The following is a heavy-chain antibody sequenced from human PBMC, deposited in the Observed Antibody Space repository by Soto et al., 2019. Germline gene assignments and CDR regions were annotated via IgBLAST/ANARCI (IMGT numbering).Heavy chain of an antibody. D-gene: IGHD5-18*01. CDR2: VSYDGTYK. V-gene: IGHV3-30-3*01. Sequence: QVQLVESGGGVVQPGRSLRLSCAASGFTFTAYAMHWVRQAPGKGLEWVSVVSYDGTYKYYAGSVKGRFTISRDNSNTTLYLQMAGLGPDDPAVYFCAGAKNSARHAFSLWGRGTLFSVPS. CDR1: GFTFTAYA. CDR3: AGAKNSARHAFSL. J-gene: IGHJ4*02.